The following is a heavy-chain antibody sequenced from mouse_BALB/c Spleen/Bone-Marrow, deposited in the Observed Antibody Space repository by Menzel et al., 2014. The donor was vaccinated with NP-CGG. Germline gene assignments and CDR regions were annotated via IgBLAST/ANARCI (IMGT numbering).Heavy chain of an antibody. CDR1: GFNIKDTY. J-gene: IGHJ2*01. Sequence: EVKLMESGAGLVRPGASVKLSCAASGFNIKDTYMHWVKQRPEQGLEWIGRIDPANDYTKYDPKFQGTATITADTSSKTDYLQISSLTSEDSAVYYCATLTGTFDYWGQGTTLAVSS. V-gene: IGHV14-3*02. CDR2: IDPANDYT. CDR3: ATLTGTFDY. D-gene: IGHD4-1*01.